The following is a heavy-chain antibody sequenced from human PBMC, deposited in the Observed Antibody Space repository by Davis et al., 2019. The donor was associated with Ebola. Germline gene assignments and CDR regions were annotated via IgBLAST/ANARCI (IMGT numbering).Heavy chain of an antibody. Sequence: MPSETLSLTCTVSGGSISSYYWSWIRQPPGKGLEWIGYIYYSGSTNYNPSLKSRVTISVDTSKNQFSLKLTSVTAADTAVYYCARGGDDSSGYSNDYWGQGTLVTVSS. CDR3: ARGGDDSSGYSNDY. V-gene: IGHV4-59*12. CDR1: GGSISSYY. J-gene: IGHJ4*02. CDR2: IYYSGST. D-gene: IGHD3-22*01.